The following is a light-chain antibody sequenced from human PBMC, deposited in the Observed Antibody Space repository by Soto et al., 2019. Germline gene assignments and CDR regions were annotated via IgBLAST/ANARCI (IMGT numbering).Light chain of an antibody. V-gene: IGKV3-20*01. J-gene: IGKJ1*01. CDR1: QTSSSCY. CDR3: QQDVTSSPLR. CDR2: GIS. Sequence: EIVLTQSPGTLSLSPGERATLSCRASQTSSSCYLALYQENPGQAPRLLMYGISRGATGIPDRLSGSGSGTDFTRTITRLEPEDFSVYYCQQDVTSSPLRLGQGTKVDSK.